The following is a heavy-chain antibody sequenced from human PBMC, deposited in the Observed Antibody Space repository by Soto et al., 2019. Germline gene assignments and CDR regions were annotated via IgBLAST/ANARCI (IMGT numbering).Heavy chain of an antibody. CDR1: GFTFRSYV. J-gene: IGHJ6*02. CDR2: TSYDGSDK. D-gene: IGHD3-16*01. CDR3: ARWGTTGGLDV. V-gene: IGHV3-30*19. Sequence: VQLVESGGGVVQPGTSLRVSCVGSGFTFRSYVIHWVRQAPGKGLEWVALTSYDGSDKYYGDSVRGRFTISRDNSRNTVDLQMDSLRLEDTALYYCARWGTTGGLDVWGQGTPVSVSS.